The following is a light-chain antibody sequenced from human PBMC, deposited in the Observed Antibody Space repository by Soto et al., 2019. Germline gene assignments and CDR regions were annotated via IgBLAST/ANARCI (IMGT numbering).Light chain of an antibody. Sequence: EIVMTQSPATLSVSPGERATLSCRASQSVSSKLAWYQQKPGQAPRLLIYGASTGAAGVPARFSGSGSGTEFTLTISSLQSEDFVVYYCQQYNNWPLTFGGGTKVEIK. J-gene: IGKJ4*01. CDR2: GAS. V-gene: IGKV3-15*01. CDR1: QSVSSK. CDR3: QQYNNWPLT.